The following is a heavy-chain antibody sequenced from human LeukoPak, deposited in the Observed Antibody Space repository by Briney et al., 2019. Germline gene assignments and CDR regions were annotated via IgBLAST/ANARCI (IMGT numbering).Heavy chain of an antibody. J-gene: IGHJ6*03. CDR3: AKGASGGSGYYYYYYYRDV. D-gene: IGHD3-10*01. V-gene: IGHV3-43*02. CDR1: GFTFDDYV. CDR2: ISGDGGGT. Sequence: GGSLRLSCAASGFTFDDYVMHWVGQAAGKGREGVSRISGDGGGTYYADSVKGRFTISRDNSKNSLYLQMTSLGTEDTALYYCAKGASGGSGYYYYYYYRDVWGKGTTVTVSS.